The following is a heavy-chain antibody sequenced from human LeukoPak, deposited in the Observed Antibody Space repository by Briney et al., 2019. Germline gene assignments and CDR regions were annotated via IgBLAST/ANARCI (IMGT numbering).Heavy chain of an antibody. Sequence: SETLSLTCTVSGGSISSSSYYWGWIRQPPGKGLEWIGCIYYSGSTYYNPSLKSRVTISVDTSKNQFSLKLSSVTAADTAVYYCARSYDSSGYYPYYYYYMDVWGKGTTVTVSS. CDR1: GGSISSSSYY. J-gene: IGHJ6*03. CDR2: IYYSGST. D-gene: IGHD3-22*01. CDR3: ARSYDSSGYYPYYYYYMDV. V-gene: IGHV4-39*01.